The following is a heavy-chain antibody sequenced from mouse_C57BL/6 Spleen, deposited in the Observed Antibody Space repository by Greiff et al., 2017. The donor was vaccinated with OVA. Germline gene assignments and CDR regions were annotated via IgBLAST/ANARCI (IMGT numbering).Heavy chain of an antibody. J-gene: IGHJ4*01. CDR2: IDPSDSYT. D-gene: IGHD4-1*02. CDR1: GYTFTSYW. V-gene: IGHV1-69*01. CDR3: ARQLGHSAMDY. Sequence: QVQLQQPGAELVMPGASVKLSCKASGYTFTSYWMHWVKQRPGQGLEWIGEIDPSDSYTNYNQKFKGKSTLTVDKSSSTAYMQLSSLTSEDAAVYYSARQLGHSAMDYWGQGTSVTVSS.